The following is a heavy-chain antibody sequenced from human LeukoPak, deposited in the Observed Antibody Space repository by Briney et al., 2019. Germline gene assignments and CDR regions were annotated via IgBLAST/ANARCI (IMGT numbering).Heavy chain of an antibody. D-gene: IGHD1-7*01. V-gene: IGHV4-4*07. CDR1: GGSISRYY. Sequence: SETQSLTCPVSGGSISRYYWSWIRQPAGKGLEWIGRIYTSGSTNYNPSLKSRVTMSIDTSKNQFSLKLTSVTAADTAVYYCARGAETTSFDSWGQGTLVTVSS. CDR2: IYTSGST. CDR3: ARGAETTSFDS. J-gene: IGHJ4*02.